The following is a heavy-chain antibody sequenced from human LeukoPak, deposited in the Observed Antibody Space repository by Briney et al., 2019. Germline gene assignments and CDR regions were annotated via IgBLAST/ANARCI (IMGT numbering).Heavy chain of an antibody. CDR1: GGSISSSSYY. Sequence: KSSETLSLTCTVSGGSISSSSYYWGWIRQPPGKGLEWIGSIYYSGSTYYNPSLKSRVTISVDTPKNQFSLKLSSVTAADTAVYYCARQTTVVTLDYWGQGTLVTVSS. V-gene: IGHV4-39*01. J-gene: IGHJ4*02. CDR2: IYYSGST. D-gene: IGHD4-23*01. CDR3: ARQTTVVTLDY.